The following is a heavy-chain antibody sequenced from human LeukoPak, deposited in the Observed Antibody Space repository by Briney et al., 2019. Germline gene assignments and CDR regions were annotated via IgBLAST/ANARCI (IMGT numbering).Heavy chain of an antibody. J-gene: IGHJ3*02. V-gene: IGHV3-30*01. CDR2: ISYDGSNK. CDR3: ARGPGPIAGAKNPFDI. Sequence: PGRSLRLSCAASGLTFSSYAMHWVRQAPGKGLEWVAVISYDGSNKYYADSVKGRFTISGDKSKNTLYLQMNSQRPEDTAFYYCARGPGPIAGAKNPFDIWGQGTMVTVSS. D-gene: IGHD1-26*01. CDR1: GLTFSSYA.